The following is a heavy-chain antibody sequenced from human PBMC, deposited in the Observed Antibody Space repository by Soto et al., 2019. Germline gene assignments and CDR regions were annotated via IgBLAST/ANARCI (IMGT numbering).Heavy chain of an antibody. V-gene: IGHV5-51*01. J-gene: IGHJ5*02. D-gene: IGHD3-3*01. CDR3: ARQGVDFWSGYSDKWFDP. CDR2: IYPGDSDT. Sequence: GESLKISCKGSGYSFTSYWIGWVRQMPGKGLEWMGIIYPGDSDTRYSPSFQGQVTISADKSISTAYLQWSSLKASDTAMYYCARQGVDFWSGYSDKWFDPWGQGNLVTVSS. CDR1: GYSFTSYW.